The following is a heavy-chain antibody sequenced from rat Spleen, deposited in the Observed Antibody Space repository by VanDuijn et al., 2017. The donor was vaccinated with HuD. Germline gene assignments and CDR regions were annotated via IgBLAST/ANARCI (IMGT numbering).Heavy chain of an antibody. J-gene: IGHJ2*01. CDR2: ISSDGRRN. V-gene: IGHV5-29*01. D-gene: IGHD1-12*01. Sequence: EVQLVESGGGLVQPGRSLKLSCAASGFTFSDYGMAWVRQAPTKGLEWVATISSDGRRNYYRDSVKGRFTISRDNAKSTLYLQMNSLRSEDTATYYCASQRTMIDWGQGVMVTVSS. CDR1: GFTFSDYG. CDR3: ASQRTMID.